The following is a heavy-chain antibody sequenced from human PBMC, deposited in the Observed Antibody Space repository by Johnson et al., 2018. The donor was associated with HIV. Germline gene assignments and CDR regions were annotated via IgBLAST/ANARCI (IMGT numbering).Heavy chain of an antibody. D-gene: IGHD5-24*01. CDR3: AKEGMGWLHHDAFDI. CDR1: GFTFSSYA. Sequence: EQLVESGGGVVQPGRSLRLSCAASGFTFSSYAMNWARQAPGKGLGWVSSISGRGGRTYFAGSVKGRFTISRDNSKNTLYLQMNSLRAEDTAVYYWAKEGMGWLHHDAFDIWGQGTMVTVSS. CDR2: ISGRGGRT. J-gene: IGHJ3*02. V-gene: IGHV3-23*04.